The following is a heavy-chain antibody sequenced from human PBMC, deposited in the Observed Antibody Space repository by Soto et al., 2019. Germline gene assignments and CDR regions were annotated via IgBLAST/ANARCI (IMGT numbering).Heavy chain of an antibody. J-gene: IGHJ4*02. CDR3: ARGYHSGWHFGH. Sequence: GGSLRLSCEVSGLTFSSEEMNWARQAPGKGLEWVAYIQNSGSPIYYADSLKGRFTISRDNAKNSLYLQMSSLTAEDTAVYCCARGYHSGWHFGHWGQGALVTVSS. CDR1: GLTFSSEE. D-gene: IGHD6-19*01. CDR2: IQNSGSPI. V-gene: IGHV3-48*03.